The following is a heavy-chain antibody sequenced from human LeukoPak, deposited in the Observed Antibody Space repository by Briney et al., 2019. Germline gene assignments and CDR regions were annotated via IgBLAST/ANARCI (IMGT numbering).Heavy chain of an antibody. Sequence: PGGSLRLSCAASGFTFSNYAMNWVRQAPGKGLEWVSDISTSSDSAYHIESVRGRFTISRDNSKNTLYLQMNSLRVDDTAVYYCASELYGGVFDNWGQGTLVTVSS. D-gene: IGHD4/OR15-4a*01. CDR1: GFTFSNYA. J-gene: IGHJ4*02. CDR3: ASELYGGVFDN. CDR2: ISTSSDSA. V-gene: IGHV3-23*01.